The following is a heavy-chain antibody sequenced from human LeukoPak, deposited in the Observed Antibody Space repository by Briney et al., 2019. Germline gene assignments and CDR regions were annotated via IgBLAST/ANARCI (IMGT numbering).Heavy chain of an antibody. CDR2: IKEDGSER. J-gene: IGHJ6*04. V-gene: IGHV3-7*01. D-gene: IGHD3-10*02. CDR3: AEIGITMIGGV. Sequence: GGSLRLSCVASGFTFSSYWMNWVRQAPGKGLEWVANIKEDGSERDYVDSVKGRFTISRDNTKNSLYLQMNSLRAEATAVYYFAEIGITMIGGVWGKGATVTISS. CDR1: GFTFSSYW.